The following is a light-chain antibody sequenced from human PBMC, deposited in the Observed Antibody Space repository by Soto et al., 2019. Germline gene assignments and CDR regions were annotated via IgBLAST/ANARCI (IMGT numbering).Light chain of an antibody. Sequence: NVLTPSPRTLAFSPGEGATPSRGASQSVSKYLAWYQQKPGQAPRLLIYGASSRATGISDSFSGSGSGTDFTLTISRLEPEDFAVYYCQQYGGLPQTFGQGTKV. CDR3: QQYGGLPQT. CDR1: QSVSKY. V-gene: IGKV3-20*01. CDR2: GAS. J-gene: IGKJ1*01.